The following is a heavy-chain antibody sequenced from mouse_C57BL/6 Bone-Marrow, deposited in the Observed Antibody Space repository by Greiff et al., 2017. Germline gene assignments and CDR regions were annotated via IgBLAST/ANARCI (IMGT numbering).Heavy chain of an antibody. V-gene: IGHV14-2*01. J-gene: IGHJ4*01. D-gene: IGHD1-1*01. CDR1: GFNIKDYY. CDR2: IDPEDGET. Sequence: LVESGAELVKPGASVKLSCTASGFNIKDYYMHWVKQRTEQGLEWIGRIDPEDGETKYAPKFQGKATITADTSSNTAYLQLSSLTSEDTAVYYGARSGYGSSYVLAMDYWGQGTSVTVSS. CDR3: ARSGYGSSYVLAMDY.